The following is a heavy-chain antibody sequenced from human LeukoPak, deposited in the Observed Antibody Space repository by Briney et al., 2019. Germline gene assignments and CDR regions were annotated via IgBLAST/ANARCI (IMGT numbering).Heavy chain of an antibody. CDR2: IYYSGST. V-gene: IGHV4-39*01. CDR3: ARRDYSYGYYFDY. J-gene: IGHJ4*02. D-gene: IGHD5-18*01. Sequence: PSETLSLTCTVSGGSISSSSYYWGWIRQPPGKGLDWIGSIYYSGSTYYNPSLKSRVTISVDTSKNQFSLKLSSVTAADTAVYYCARRDYSYGYYFDYWGQGTLVTVSS. CDR1: GGSISSSSYY.